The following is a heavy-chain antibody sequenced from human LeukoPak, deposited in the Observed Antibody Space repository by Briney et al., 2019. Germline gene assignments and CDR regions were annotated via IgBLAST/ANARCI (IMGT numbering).Heavy chain of an antibody. CDR3: TTGVFPLYDSSGYYYYFDY. V-gene: IGHV3-15*01. Sequence: GGSLRLSCAASGFTFSNAWMSWVRQAPGKGLEWVGRIKSKTDGGTTDYAAPVKGRFTISRDDSKNTLYLQMNSLKTEDTAVYYCTTGVFPLYDSSGYYYYFDYWGQGTLVTVSS. CDR1: GFTFSNAW. CDR2: IKSKTDGGTT. D-gene: IGHD3-22*01. J-gene: IGHJ4*02.